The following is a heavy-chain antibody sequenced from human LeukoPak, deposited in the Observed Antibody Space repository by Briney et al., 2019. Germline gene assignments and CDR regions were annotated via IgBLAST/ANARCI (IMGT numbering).Heavy chain of an antibody. V-gene: IGHV4-39*07. CDR2: SYYSGST. CDR3: ARGYCSSTSCIESLFDP. D-gene: IGHD2-2*01. J-gene: IGHJ5*02. CDR1: GGSISSSSYY. Sequence: SETLSLTCTVSGGSISSSSYYWGWIRQPPGKGLEWIGSSYYSGSTYYNPSLKSRVTIPVDTSKNQFSLKLSSVTAADTAVYYCARGYCSSTSCIESLFDPWGQGTLVTVSS.